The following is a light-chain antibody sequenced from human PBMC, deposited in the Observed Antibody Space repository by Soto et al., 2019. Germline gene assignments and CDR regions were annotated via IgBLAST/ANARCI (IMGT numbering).Light chain of an antibody. J-gene: IGKJ2*01. CDR1: RSLLYSNGYNY. Sequence: DIVMTQSPLSLAVTPGEPASISCRSSRSLLYSNGYNYLDWYLQKPGQSPQLLIQLGSYRASGXPXRXXGSGAGTDFTLKISRVEAEDVGVYYCMQALQTPLYTFGQGTRLEIK. CDR2: LGS. V-gene: IGKV2-28*01. CDR3: MQALQTPLYT.